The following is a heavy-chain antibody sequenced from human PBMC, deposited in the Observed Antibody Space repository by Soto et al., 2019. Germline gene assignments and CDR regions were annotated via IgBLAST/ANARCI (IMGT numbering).Heavy chain of an antibody. CDR3: ASYYSSSWYGNAFDI. D-gene: IGHD6-13*01. CDR1: GGSISSSSYY. J-gene: IGHJ3*02. V-gene: IGHV4-39*01. Sequence: PSETLSLTCTVSGGSISSSSYYWGWIRQPPGKGLEWIGSIYYSGSTYYNPSLKSRVTISVDTSKNQFSLKLSSVTAADTAVYYCASYYSSSWYGNAFDIWGQGTMVT. CDR2: IYYSGST.